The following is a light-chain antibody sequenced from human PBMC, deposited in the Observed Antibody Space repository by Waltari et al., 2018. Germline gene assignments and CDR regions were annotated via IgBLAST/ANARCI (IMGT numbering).Light chain of an antibody. J-gene: IGKJ2*01. CDR1: QSVSSN. Sequence: EIVLTQSPATLSVSPGERATLSCRASQSVSSNLAWYQQKPGQPPRLLIYGASTRATVIPARFSGSGSGTEFTLTISSLQSEDFAVYYCQQYNNWPYTFGQGTKLEIK. V-gene: IGKV3-15*01. CDR2: GAS. CDR3: QQYNNWPYT.